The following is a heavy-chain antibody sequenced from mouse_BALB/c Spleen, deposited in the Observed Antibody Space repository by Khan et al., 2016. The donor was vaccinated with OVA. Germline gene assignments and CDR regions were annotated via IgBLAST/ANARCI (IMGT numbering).Heavy chain of an antibody. D-gene: IGHD2-9*01. CDR3: ARGGAAYYGNDGGAMDY. Sequence: QIQLVQSGPELKKPGETVRISCKASGYTFTTAGMQWVQKMPGKGLKWIGWINTHSGVPKYAEDFKGRFAFSLDTSASTAYLQITNLKNEDTATYFCARGGAAYYGNDGGAMDYWGQGTSVTVSS. CDR1: GYTFTTAG. V-gene: IGHV9-4*02. CDR2: INTHSGVP. J-gene: IGHJ4*01.